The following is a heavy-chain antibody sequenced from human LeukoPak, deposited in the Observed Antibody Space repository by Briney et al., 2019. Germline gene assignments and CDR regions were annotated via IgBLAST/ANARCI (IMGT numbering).Heavy chain of an antibody. CDR2: ISGSAGST. D-gene: IGHD2-15*01. V-gene: IGHV3-23*01. J-gene: IGHJ4*02. Sequence: GGSLRLSCATSGFTFSSYAMSWVRQAPGKGLEWVSVISGSAGSTYYADSVKGRFTISRDNSKNTLYLQMNGLRAEDTAVYYCAKGKVKGGYCSGGSCYPFDYWGQGSLVTVSS. CDR1: GFTFSSYA. CDR3: AKGKVKGGYCSGGSCYPFDY.